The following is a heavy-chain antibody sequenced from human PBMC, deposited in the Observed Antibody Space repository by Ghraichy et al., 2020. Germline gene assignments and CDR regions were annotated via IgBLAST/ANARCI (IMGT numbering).Heavy chain of an antibody. CDR1: GGSISSYY. V-gene: IGHV4-59*01. CDR3: ARALGYCSSTSCYPDYTFDY. CDR2: IYYSGST. D-gene: IGHD2-2*01. Sequence: SETLSLTCTVSGGSISSYYWSWIRQPPGKGLEWIGYIYYSGSTNYNPSLKSRVTISVDTSKNQFSLKLSSVTAADTAVYYCARALGYCSSTSCYPDYTFDYWGQGTLVTVSS. J-gene: IGHJ4*02.